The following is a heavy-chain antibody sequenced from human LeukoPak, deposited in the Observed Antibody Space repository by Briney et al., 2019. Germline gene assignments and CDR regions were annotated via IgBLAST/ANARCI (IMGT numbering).Heavy chain of an antibody. D-gene: IGHD1-26*01. J-gene: IGHJ3*02. V-gene: IGHV1-69*06. Sequence: ASVKVSCKASGGTFNSYAISWVRQAPGQGLEWMGGIIPMSDTANYPQKFRGRLTITADIPTSTVYMELSSLRSGDTAVYYCAREDDTGRYMGDDAFDIWGQGTMVTVSS. CDR3: AREDDTGRYMGDDAFDI. CDR1: GGTFNSYA. CDR2: IIPMSDTA.